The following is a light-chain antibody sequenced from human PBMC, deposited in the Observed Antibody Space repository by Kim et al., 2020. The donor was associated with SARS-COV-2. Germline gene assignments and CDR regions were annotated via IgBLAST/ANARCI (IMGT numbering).Light chain of an antibody. CDR2: DAS. Sequence: PGERATLTCRASQSVSSYLAWYQQKPGQAPRLLIYDASNRATGIPARFSGSGSGTDFTLTISSLEPEDFAVYYCQQRSNWPPIFTFGPGTKVDIK. V-gene: IGKV3-11*01. CDR1: QSVSSY. J-gene: IGKJ3*01. CDR3: QQRSNWPPIFT.